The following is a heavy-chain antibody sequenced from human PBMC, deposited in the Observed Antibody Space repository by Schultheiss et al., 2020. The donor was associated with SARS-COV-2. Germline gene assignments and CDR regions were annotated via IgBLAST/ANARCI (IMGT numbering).Heavy chain of an antibody. CDR3: ARDQFAGIVPGGYGMDV. CDR2: IYSGGST. J-gene: IGHJ6*02. V-gene: IGHV3-53*01. D-gene: IGHD1-26*01. CDR1: GFSVSSNY. Sequence: GGSLRLSCAVSGFSVSSNYLNWVRQAPGKGLEWVSVIYSGGSTYYADSVKGRFTISRDNSKNTLYLQMNSLRAEDTAVYYCARDQFAGIVPGGYGMDVWGQGTTVTVSS.